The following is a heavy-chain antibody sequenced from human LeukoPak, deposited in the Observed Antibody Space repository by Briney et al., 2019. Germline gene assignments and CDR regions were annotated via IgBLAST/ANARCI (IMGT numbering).Heavy chain of an antibody. J-gene: IGHJ4*02. V-gene: IGHV1-69*02. D-gene: IGHD1-26*01. Sequence: GASVKVSCKASGYTFSDHYMHWVRQAPGQGLEWMGRIIPILGIANYAQKFQGRVTITADKSTSTAYMELSSLRPEDTAVYYCAPTDAGSGSYSGYWGQGTLVTVSS. CDR3: APTDAGSGSYSGY. CDR1: GYTFSDHY. CDR2: IIPILGIA.